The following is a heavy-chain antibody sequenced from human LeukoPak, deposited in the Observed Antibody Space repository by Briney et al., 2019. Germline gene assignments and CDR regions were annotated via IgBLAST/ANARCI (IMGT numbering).Heavy chain of an antibody. CDR1: GYTFTSYY. J-gene: IGHJ5*02. Sequence: ASVKVSCKASGYTFTSYYMHWVRQGPGQGLEWMGIINPSGGSTSYAQKFQGRVTMTRDTSTSTVYMELSSLRSEDTAVYYCARDMTYDSSGYYGDIDPWGQGTLVTVSS. CDR3: ARDMTYDSSGYYGDIDP. D-gene: IGHD3-22*01. CDR2: INPSGGST. V-gene: IGHV1-46*01.